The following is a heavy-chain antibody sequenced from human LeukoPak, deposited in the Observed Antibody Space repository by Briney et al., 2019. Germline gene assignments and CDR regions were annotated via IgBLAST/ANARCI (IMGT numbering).Heavy chain of an antibody. J-gene: IGHJ5*02. Sequence: ASVKVSCKASGYTFTGYYMHWVRQAPGQGLEWMGWINPNSGGTNYAQKFQGRVTMTRDTSISTAYMELSRLRSDDTVVYYCARDPYSSGWYTATNWFDPWGQGTLVTVSS. D-gene: IGHD6-19*01. CDR3: ARDPYSSGWYTATNWFDP. CDR2: INPNSGGT. CDR1: GYTFTGYY. V-gene: IGHV1-2*02.